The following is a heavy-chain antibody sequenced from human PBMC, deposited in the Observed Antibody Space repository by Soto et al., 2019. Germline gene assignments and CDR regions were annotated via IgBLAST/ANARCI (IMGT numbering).Heavy chain of an antibody. J-gene: IGHJ3*02. Sequence: QVQLVESGGGVVQPGRSLRLSCAASGFTFSSYAMHWVRQAPGKGLEWVAVISYDGSNKYYADPVKGRFTISRDNSKNTLYLQMNSLRAEDTAVYYCARQTGDDAFDIWGQGTMVTVSS. V-gene: IGHV3-30-3*01. D-gene: IGHD7-27*01. CDR1: GFTFSSYA. CDR2: ISYDGSNK. CDR3: ARQTGDDAFDI.